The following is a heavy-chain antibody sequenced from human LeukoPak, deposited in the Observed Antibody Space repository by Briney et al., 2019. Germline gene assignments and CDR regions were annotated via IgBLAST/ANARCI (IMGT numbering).Heavy chain of an antibody. CDR2: IYHSGST. CDR1: GGSISSGGYS. CDR3: ASSSRRDGYNFFDY. V-gene: IGHV4-30-2*01. J-gene: IGHJ4*02. D-gene: IGHD5-24*01. Sequence: SETLSLTCAVSGGSISSGGYSWSWIRQPPGKGLEWIGYIYHSGSTYYNPSLKSRVTISVDRSKNQFSLKLSSVTAADTAVYYCASSSRRDGYNFFDYWGQGTLVTVSS.